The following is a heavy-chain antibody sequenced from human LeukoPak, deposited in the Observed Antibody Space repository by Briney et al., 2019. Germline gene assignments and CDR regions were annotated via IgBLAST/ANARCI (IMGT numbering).Heavy chain of an antibody. Sequence: HPGRSLRPSCAASGFTFSSYAMHWVRQAPGKGLEWVAVISYDGSNKYYADSVKGRFTISRDNSKNTLYLQMNSLRAEDTAVYYCASLDGYNSFVPDDAFDIWGQGTMVTVSS. CDR1: GFTFSSYA. V-gene: IGHV3-30*01. CDR2: ISYDGSNK. CDR3: ASLDGYNSFVPDDAFDI. D-gene: IGHD5-24*01. J-gene: IGHJ3*02.